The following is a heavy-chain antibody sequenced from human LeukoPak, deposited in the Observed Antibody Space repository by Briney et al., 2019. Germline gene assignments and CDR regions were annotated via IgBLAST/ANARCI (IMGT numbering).Heavy chain of an antibody. CDR3: ARYDYGRSGFDY. CDR1: GFTVSTNY. D-gene: IGHD5-12*01. V-gene: IGHV3-66*01. CDR2: IYSGGTT. Sequence: GGSLRLSCAASGFTVSTNYMTWVRQAPGKGLGWVSVIYSGGTTYYADSVKGRFSISRDNSKNTLYLQMNSLRAEDTAVYYCARYDYGRSGFDYWGQGTLVTVSS. J-gene: IGHJ4*02.